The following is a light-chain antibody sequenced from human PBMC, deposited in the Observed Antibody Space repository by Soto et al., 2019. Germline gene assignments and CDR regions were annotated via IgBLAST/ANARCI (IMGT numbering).Light chain of an antibody. Sequence: ELVMTQSPATLSVSPGERATLSCRASQSVSSSYLAWYQQKPGRAPRLLIYGASSRATGIPDRFSGSGSGTDFTLTISRLEPEDFAVYYCQQYGSSPTTFGQGTKVDIK. CDR3: QQYGSSPTT. CDR2: GAS. CDR1: QSVSSSY. V-gene: IGKV3-20*01. J-gene: IGKJ1*01.